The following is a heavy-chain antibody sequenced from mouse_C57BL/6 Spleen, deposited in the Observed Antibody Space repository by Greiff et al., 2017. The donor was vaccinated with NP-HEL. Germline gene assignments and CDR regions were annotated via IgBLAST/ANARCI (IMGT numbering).Heavy chain of an antibody. J-gene: IGHJ2*01. D-gene: IGHD2-3*01. CDR3: ARKGYDGYHLDY. V-gene: IGHV1-26*01. CDR1: GYTFTDYY. CDR2: INPNNGGT. Sequence: EVQLQQSGPELVKPGASVKISCKASGYTFTDYYMNWVKQSHGKSLEWIGDINPNNGGTSYNQKFKGKATLTVDKSSSTAYMELRSLTSEDSAVYYCARKGYDGYHLDYWGQGTTLTVSS.